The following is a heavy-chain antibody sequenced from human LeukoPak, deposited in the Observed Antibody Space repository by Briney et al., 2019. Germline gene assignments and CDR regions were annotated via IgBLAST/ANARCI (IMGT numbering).Heavy chain of an antibody. CDR1: GDSFSPYY. Sequence: PSETLSHTCAVYGDSFSPYYWSWVRQSPGEGGGRGGEINHNGVAKYNTSLKRRVTISVDTSKNQFSLKLSSVTAADTDVYYCARYYYDSSGSTSGCFDPWGQGTLVTVSS. CDR2: INHNGVA. CDR3: ARYYYDSSGSTSGCFDP. V-gene: IGHV4-34*01. D-gene: IGHD3-22*01. J-gene: IGHJ5*02.